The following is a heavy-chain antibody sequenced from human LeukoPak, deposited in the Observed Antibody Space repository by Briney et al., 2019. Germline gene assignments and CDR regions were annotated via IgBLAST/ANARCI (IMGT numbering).Heavy chain of an antibody. CDR3: AKESDGYYFTTSDY. CDR1: GFTFSSYA. D-gene: IGHD3-22*01. Sequence: GGSLRLSCAASGFTFSSYAMSWVRQAPGKGLEWVSAISGSGGSTYYADSVKGRFTISRDNSKSTLYLQMNSLRAEDTAVYYCAKESDGYYFTTSDYWGQGTLVTVSS. CDR2: ISGSGGST. J-gene: IGHJ4*02. V-gene: IGHV3-23*01.